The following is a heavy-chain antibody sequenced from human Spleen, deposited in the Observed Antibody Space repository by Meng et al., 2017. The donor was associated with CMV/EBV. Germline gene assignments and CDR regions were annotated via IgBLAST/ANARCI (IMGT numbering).Heavy chain of an antibody. J-gene: IGHJ6*02. V-gene: IGHV1-2*02. D-gene: IGHD3-3*01. CDR2: IHPHRGDT. CDR1: GYTFTAHY. CDR3: ARTIFGVVTPDYYYYYGMDV. Sequence: ASVKVSCKASGYTFTAHYFHWVRQAPGQGLEWMGWIHPHRGDTNYAQQFQGRVTLTRDTSINTGYMELTRLTSDDTAVYYCARTIFGVVTPDYYYYYGMDVWGQGTTVTVSS.